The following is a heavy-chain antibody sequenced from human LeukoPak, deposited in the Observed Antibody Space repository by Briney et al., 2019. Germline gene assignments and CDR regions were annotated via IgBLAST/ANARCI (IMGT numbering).Heavy chain of an antibody. J-gene: IGHJ4*02. D-gene: IGHD3-22*01. CDR3: ARDRDGYPY. CDR1: GFTSSSFW. CDR2: IKPDGSEK. Sequence: GGSLRLSCAASGFTSSSFWMSWVRQAPGKGLEWVANIKPDGSEKNYVDSVKGRFTVSRDNPKNSVYLQMNSLRAEDTAVYYCARDRDGYPYWGQGTLVTVSS. V-gene: IGHV3-7*01.